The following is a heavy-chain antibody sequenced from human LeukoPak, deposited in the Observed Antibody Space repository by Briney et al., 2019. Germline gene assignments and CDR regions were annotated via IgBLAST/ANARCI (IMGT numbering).Heavy chain of an antibody. CDR1: GGSISSGDYY. J-gene: IGHJ6*02. CDR2: IYYSGST. Sequence: SETLSLTCTVSGGSISSGDYYWSWIRQPPGKGLEWIGYIYYSGSTYYNPSLKSRVTISVDTSKNQFSLKLSSVTAADTAVYYCAREPGGSADYYDSSGVVWGQGTTVTVSS. V-gene: IGHV4-30-4*01. D-gene: IGHD3-22*01. CDR3: AREPGGSADYYDSSGVV.